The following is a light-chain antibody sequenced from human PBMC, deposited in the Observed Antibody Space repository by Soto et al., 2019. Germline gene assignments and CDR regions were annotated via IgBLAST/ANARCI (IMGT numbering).Light chain of an antibody. J-gene: IGLJ3*02. CDR1: SSDVGGYNY. V-gene: IGLV2-14*01. CDR2: EVS. CDR3: SSYTSSSTRV. Sequence: QSALTQPASVSGSPGQSITISCTGTSSDVGGYNYVSWYQQHQGKAPKLMIYEVSNRPSGVSNRFSGSKSGNKASLTISGLQADDEADYYCSSYTSSSTRVFGGGTKLTVL.